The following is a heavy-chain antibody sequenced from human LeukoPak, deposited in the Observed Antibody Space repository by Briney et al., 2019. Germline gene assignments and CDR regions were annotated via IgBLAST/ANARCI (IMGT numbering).Heavy chain of an antibody. CDR2: IIPIFGTA. CDR3: ARGSGLRFLEWLFPNDP. CDR1: GGTFSSYA. Sequence: GSSVKVSCKASGGTFSSYAVSWVRQAPGQGLEWMGGIIPIFGTANYAQKFQGRVTITTDESTSTAYMALSSLRSEDTAVYYCARGSGLRFLEWLFPNDPWGQGTLVTVSS. J-gene: IGHJ5*02. V-gene: IGHV1-69*05. D-gene: IGHD3-3*01.